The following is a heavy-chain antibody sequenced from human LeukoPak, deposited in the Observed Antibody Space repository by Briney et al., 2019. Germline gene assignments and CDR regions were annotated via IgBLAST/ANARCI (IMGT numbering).Heavy chain of an antibody. CDR2: IKPSGGST. CDR3: ARETNDWNFDY. D-gene: IGHD1-1*01. Sequence: ASVKVSCKTSGYTFTSYYMHWVRQAPGQGLEWMGIIKPSGGSTSYAQKFQGRVTMTRDTSTSTVYMELSSLRSEDTAVYYCARETNDWNFDYWGQSTLVTVPS. CDR1: GYTFTSYY. J-gene: IGHJ4*02. V-gene: IGHV1-46*01.